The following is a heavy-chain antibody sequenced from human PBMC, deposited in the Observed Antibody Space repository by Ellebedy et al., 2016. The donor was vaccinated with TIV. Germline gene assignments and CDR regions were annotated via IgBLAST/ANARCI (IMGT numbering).Heavy chain of an antibody. J-gene: IGHJ4*02. CDR1: GFIFSDYY. CDR3: ARTGRDVYWSHVDD. D-gene: IGHD2-8*02. Sequence: PGGSLRLSCEASGFIFSDYYMSWIRQAPGKGLEWVSYISGRNDYTNYADSLKGRFTISRDNAKNSLYMEMDRLKAEDTALYYCARTGRDVYWSHVDDWGQGTLVIVSS. V-gene: IGHV3-11*06. CDR2: ISGRNDYT.